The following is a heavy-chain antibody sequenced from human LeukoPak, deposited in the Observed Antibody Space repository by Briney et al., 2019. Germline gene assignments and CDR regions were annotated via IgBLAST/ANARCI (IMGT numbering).Heavy chain of an antibody. CDR3: ASDLSGTAGWYEGPLYY. CDR1: VFTFSNAW. J-gene: IGHJ4*02. V-gene: IGHV3-66*01. CDR2: IYSGVGT. D-gene: IGHD6-19*01. Sequence: GGSLRLSCAASVFTFSNAWRGCGPEAPGGGLWWGSLIYSGVGTYYSDSVKGRFTISRDNSKNTLYLQMGSLRVEDTGVYYCASDLSGTAGWYEGPLYYWGQGPLVTVSS.